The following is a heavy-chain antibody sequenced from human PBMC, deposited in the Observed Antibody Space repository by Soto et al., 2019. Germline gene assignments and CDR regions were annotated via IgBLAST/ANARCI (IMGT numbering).Heavy chain of an antibody. J-gene: IGHJ4*02. CDR2: IYYDGST. D-gene: IGHD3-22*01. CDR3: ARVRYYDSSGYYGAWYFDY. Sequence: LTWIRQSPGKGLEWIGYIYYDGSTNYNPSLRSRVTLSVDTSKNQFSLRLSSVTAADTAVYYCARVRYYDSSGYYGAWYFDYWGQGTLVTVSS. V-gene: IGHV4-59*01.